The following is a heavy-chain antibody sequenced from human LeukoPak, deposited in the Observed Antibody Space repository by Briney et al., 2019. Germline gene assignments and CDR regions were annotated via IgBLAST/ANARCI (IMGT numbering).Heavy chain of an antibody. CDR1: GYTFTSYD. J-gene: IGHJ4*02. CDR3: ARAGAGCSGGSCYSGSFDY. V-gene: IGHV1-8*01. D-gene: IGHD2-15*01. CDR2: MNPNSGNT. Sequence: ASVKVSCKASGYTFTSYDINWVRQATGQGLEWMGWMNPNSGNTGYAQKFQGRVTMTRNTSKSTAYMELSSLRSEDTAVYYCARAGAGCSGGSCYSGSFDYWGQGTLVTVSS.